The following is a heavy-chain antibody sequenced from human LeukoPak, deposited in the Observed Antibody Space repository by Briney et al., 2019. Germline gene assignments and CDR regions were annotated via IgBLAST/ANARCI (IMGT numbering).Heavy chain of an antibody. CDR2: INPNNGDT. Sequence: ASVKVSFKASGFTFIGYYIYWVRQAPGQGLEWMGWINPNNGDTHYAQNFQGRVTMTRDTSIGTAYVELSRLRSDDTAVYYCARLTGHFAFDIWGQGTMVTVSS. CDR3: ARLTGHFAFDI. J-gene: IGHJ3*02. CDR1: GFTFIGYY. D-gene: IGHD7-27*01. V-gene: IGHV1-2*02.